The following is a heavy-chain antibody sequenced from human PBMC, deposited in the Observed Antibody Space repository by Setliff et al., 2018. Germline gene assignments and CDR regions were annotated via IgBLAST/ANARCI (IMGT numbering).Heavy chain of an antibody. CDR3: AKDRSSYYYGSGSYFYGMDV. CDR2: ISGSGGST. J-gene: IGHJ6*02. V-gene: IGHV3-23*01. Sequence: GSLRLSCAASGFTFSSYAMSWVRQAPGKGLEWVSAISGSGGSTYYADSVKGRFTISRDYSKNTLYLQMNSLRAEDTAVYYCAKDRSSYYYGSGSYFYGMDVWGQGTTVTVS. D-gene: IGHD3-10*01. CDR1: GFTFSSYA.